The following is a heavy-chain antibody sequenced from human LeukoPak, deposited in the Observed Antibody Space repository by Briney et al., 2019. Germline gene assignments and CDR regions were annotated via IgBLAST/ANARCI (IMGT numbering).Heavy chain of an antibody. Sequence: PSETLSLTCAVSGYSISNGYYWVWIRQPPGRGLEWIGSLYHGDSAYYNTSLRSRVSMSVDTSKNQFSLTLSFVTAADTAVYYCARQHDSYYYYYIDVWGSGTTVTVSS. CDR1: GYSISNGYY. V-gene: IGHV4-38-2*01. J-gene: IGHJ6*03. CDR3: ARQHDSYYYYYIDV. CDR2: LYHGDSA.